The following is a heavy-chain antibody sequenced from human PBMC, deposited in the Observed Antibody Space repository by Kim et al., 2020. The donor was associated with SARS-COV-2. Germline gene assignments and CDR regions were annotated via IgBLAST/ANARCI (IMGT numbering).Heavy chain of an antibody. CDR3: ASSKWYLGSYGDGSDYYYYGMDV. CDR2: IIPILGIA. D-gene: IGHD5-18*01. V-gene: IGHV1-69*04. CDR1: GGTFSSYA. J-gene: IGHJ6*02. Sequence: SVKVSCKASGGTFSSYAISWVRQAPGQGLEWMGRIIPILGIANYAQKFQGRVTITADKSTSTAYMELSSLRSEDTAVYYCASSKWYLGSYGDGSDYYYYGMDVWGQGTTVTVSS.